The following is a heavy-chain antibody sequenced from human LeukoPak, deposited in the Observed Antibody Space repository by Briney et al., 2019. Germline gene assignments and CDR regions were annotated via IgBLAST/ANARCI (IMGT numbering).Heavy chain of an antibody. J-gene: IGHJ4*02. D-gene: IGHD2-15*01. V-gene: IGHV3-23*01. Sequence: GGSLRLSCAASGFTFSSYAMSWVRQAPGKGPEWVSAISGSGGSTYYADSVKGRFTISRDNSKNTLYLQMNSLRTEDMAVYYCARVVDSGYFDYWGQGTLVTVSS. CDR3: ARVVDSGYFDY. CDR1: GFTFSSYA. CDR2: ISGSGGST.